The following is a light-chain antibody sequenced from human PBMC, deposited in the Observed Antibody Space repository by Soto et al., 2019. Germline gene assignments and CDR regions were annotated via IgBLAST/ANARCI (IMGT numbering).Light chain of an antibody. V-gene: IGLV2-11*01. CDR1: SSDVGGYDY. J-gene: IGLJ1*01. CDR3: YSCARSYTGV. Sequence: QSALTQPRSVSGAPGQSVTISCTGTSSDVGGYDYVSWYEQHPVKAPKLMIYDVSKRPSGVPDRFSGSKSGNTASLTSSGLQAEDDDDYYCYSCARSYTGVFGTGTKLTVL. CDR2: DVS.